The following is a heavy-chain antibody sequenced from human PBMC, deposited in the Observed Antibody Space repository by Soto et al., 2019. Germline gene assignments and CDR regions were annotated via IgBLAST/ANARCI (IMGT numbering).Heavy chain of an antibody. D-gene: IGHD3-22*01. CDR1: GYTFTSYG. CDR3: ARPGYYYDSSGYYRHSYYFDY. CDR2: ISAYNGNT. V-gene: IGHV1-18*04. Sequence: ASVKVSCKASGYTFTSYGISWVRQAPGQGLEWMGWISAYNGNTNYAQKLQGRVTMTADTSTSTAYMELRSLRSDDTAVYYCARPGYYYDSSGYYRHSYYFDYWGQGTLVTVSS. J-gene: IGHJ4*02.